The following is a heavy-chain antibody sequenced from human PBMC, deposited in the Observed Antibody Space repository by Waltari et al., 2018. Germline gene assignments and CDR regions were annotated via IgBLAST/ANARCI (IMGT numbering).Heavy chain of an antibody. Sequence: QLQLQESGPGLVKPSETLSLTCTVSGGSIGSSNNYWGWIRQPPGKGLEWSGSIYYRGNPSYNPSLKSRVTISVDTSKNQFSLRLSSATAADTAVYYCARSGTYRGYFDYWGQGTLVTVSS. J-gene: IGHJ4*02. CDR1: GGSIGSSNNY. CDR2: IYYRGNP. D-gene: IGHD1-26*01. CDR3: ARSGTYRGYFDY. V-gene: IGHV4-39*01.